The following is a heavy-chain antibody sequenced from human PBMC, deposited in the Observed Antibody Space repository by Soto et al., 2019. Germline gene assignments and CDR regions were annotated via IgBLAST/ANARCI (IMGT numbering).Heavy chain of an antibody. CDR2: IYYSGST. D-gene: IGHD3-10*01. CDR1: GGSISSGGYY. Sequence: QVQLQESGPGLVKPSQTLSLTCTVSGGSISSGGYYWSWIRQHPGKGLEWIGYIYYSGSTYYNPSLKSRGTISVDTSKNQFSLKLSSVTAADTAVYYCARDLGTMVRGVIISHNWFDPWGQGTLVTVSS. V-gene: IGHV4-31*03. CDR3: ARDLGTMVRGVIISHNWFDP. J-gene: IGHJ5*02.